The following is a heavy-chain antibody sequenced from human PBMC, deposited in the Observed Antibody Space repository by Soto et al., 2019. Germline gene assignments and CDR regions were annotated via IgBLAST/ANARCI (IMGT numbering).Heavy chain of an antibody. CDR3: ARVQSITGAPYDAFDS. V-gene: IGHV1-46*01. D-gene: IGHD1-20*01. J-gene: IGHJ3*02. CDR1: GYTFTSYY. Sequence: ASVKVSCKASGYTFTSYYMHWVRQAPGQGLEWMGIINPSGGSTSYAQKFQGRVTMTRDTSTSTVYMELSSLRSEDTAVYYCARVQSITGAPYDAFDSWGQGTMDTVSS. CDR2: INPSGGST.